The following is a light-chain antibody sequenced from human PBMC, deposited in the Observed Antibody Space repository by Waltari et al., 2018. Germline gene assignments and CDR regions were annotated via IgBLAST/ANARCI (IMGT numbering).Light chain of an antibody. V-gene: IGLV1-44*01. Sequence: QSVLTQPPSASGTPGPRVPISCSGSTSNNGSNTVSGYQQLPGPAPKFHIYRNNQRPSGVPDRLSGSKSGTSASLAISGLQSEDEAAYYCAAWDDSLNGWVFGGGTKLTVL. CDR3: AAWDDSLNGWV. CDR1: TSNNGSNT. CDR2: RNN. J-gene: IGLJ3*02.